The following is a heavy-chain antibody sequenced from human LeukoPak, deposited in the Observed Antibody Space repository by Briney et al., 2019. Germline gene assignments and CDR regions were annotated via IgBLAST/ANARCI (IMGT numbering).Heavy chain of an antibody. D-gene: IGHD4/OR15-4a*01. CDR3: ARYSMELDYYYYYYMDV. CDR1: GGPISSYY. CDR2: IYYSGST. Sequence: PSETLSLTCTVSGGPISSYYWSWIRQPPGKGLEWIGYIYYSGSTNYNSSLKSRVTISVDTSKNQFSLKLSSVTAADTAVYYCARYSMELDYYYYYYMDVWGKGTTVTVSS. J-gene: IGHJ6*03. V-gene: IGHV4-59*01.